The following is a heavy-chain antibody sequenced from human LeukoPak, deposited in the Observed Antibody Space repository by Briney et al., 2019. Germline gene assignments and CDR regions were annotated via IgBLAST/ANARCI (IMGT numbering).Heavy chain of an antibody. CDR1: GYTFSSYG. CDR3: AREVRNDYGDDFDY. V-gene: IGHV1-18*01. J-gene: IGHJ4*02. CDR2: ISAYNGNT. Sequence: ASVTVSCKASGYTFSSYGISWVRQAPGQGLEWMGWISAYNGNTNYAQKLQGRVTMTTDTSTSTAYMELRSLRSDDTAVYYCAREVRNDYGDDFDYWGQGTLVTVSS. D-gene: IGHD4-17*01.